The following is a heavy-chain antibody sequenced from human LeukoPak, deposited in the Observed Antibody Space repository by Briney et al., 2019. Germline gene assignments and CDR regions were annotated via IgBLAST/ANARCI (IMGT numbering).Heavy chain of an antibody. CDR2: ISHDGKIK. CDR3: ARDPPYSGSHASATYIDY. D-gene: IGHD6-6*01. V-gene: IGHV3-30*04. CDR1: GFSFSTYG. Sequence: GGSLRLSCAASGFSFSTYGMHWVRQAPGKGLEWVTLISHDGKIKCDADSVKGRFTISRDSSKNTLYLQVNSLRAEDTAVYYCARDPPYSGSHASATYIDYWGQGTLVTVSS. J-gene: IGHJ4*02.